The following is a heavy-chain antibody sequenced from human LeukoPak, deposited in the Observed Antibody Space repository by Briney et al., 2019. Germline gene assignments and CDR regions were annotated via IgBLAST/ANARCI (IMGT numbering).Heavy chain of an antibody. CDR1: GGTFSSYA. CDR3: AREGVGGTLIAAAGTSPWYYFDY. Sequence: SVKVSCKASGGTFSSYAISWVRQAPGQGLEWMGGIIPIFGTANYAQKFQGRVTITTDESTSTAYMELSSLRSEDTAVYYCAREGVGGTLIAAAGTSPWYYFDYWAREPWSPSPQ. D-gene: IGHD6-13*01. V-gene: IGHV1-69*05. CDR2: IIPIFGTA. J-gene: IGHJ4*02.